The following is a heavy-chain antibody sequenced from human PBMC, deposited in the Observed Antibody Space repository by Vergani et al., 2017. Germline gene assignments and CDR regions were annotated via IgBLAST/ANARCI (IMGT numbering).Heavy chain of an antibody. J-gene: IGHJ6*02. CDR1: GGTFSSYT. Sequence: QVRLVQSGAEVKKPGSSVKVSCKASGGTFSSYTISWVRQAPGQGLEWMGRIIPILGIANYAQKFQGRVTITADKSTSTAYMELSSLRSEDTAVYYCARDLLRTEYGMDVWGQGTTVTVSS. CDR3: ARDLLRTEYGMDV. D-gene: IGHD5-12*01. V-gene: IGHV1-69*08. CDR2: IIPILGIA.